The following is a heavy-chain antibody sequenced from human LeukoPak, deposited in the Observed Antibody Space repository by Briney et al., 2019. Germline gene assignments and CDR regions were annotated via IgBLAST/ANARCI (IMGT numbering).Heavy chain of an antibody. J-gene: IGHJ6*03. D-gene: IGHD3-10*01. CDR3: ARGHYGSGPGSVWVGYYHYYMDV. CDR2: MNPNSGNT. Sequence: GASVKVSCKASGYTFTSYDINWVRQATGQGLEWMGWMNPNSGNTGYAQKFQGRVTMTRNTSISTAYMELSSLRSEDTAVYYCARGHYGSGPGSVWVGYYHYYMDVWGKGTTVTISS. CDR1: GYTFTSYD. V-gene: IGHV1-8*01.